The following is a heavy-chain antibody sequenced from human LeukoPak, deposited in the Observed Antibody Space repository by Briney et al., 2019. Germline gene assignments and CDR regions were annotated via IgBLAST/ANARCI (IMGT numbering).Heavy chain of an antibody. CDR1: GGTFSSYA. D-gene: IGHD2-2*01. Sequence: SVKVSCKASGGTFSSYAISWVRQAPGQGLAWLGGIIPIFGTANYAQKFQGRVTITTDESTSTAYMELSSLRSEDTAVYYCARALVVPAAMASYNWFDPWGQGTLVTVSS. V-gene: IGHV1-69*05. CDR2: IIPIFGTA. J-gene: IGHJ5*02. CDR3: ARALVVPAAMASYNWFDP.